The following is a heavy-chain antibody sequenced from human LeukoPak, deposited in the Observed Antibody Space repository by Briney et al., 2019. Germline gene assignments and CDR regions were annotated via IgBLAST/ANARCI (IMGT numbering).Heavy chain of an antibody. D-gene: IGHD1-1*01. V-gene: IGHV1-8*01. CDR2: MSPNSGDT. CDR1: GYTFTNLD. Sequence: ASVKVSCKTSGYTFTNLDINWLRQTPGQGLEWMGWMSPNSGDTGYAQKFQGRVSMTRDIFKSTAYMELSSLRSEDTAIYYCASNPPNTGDFYYWGLGTLVTVSS. J-gene: IGHJ4*02. CDR3: ASNPPNTGDFYY.